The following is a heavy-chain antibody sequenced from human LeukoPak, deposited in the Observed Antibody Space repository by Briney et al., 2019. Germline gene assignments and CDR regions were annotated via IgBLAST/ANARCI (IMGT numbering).Heavy chain of an antibody. CDR3: ARTPRNGYIEGY. D-gene: IGHD5-24*01. J-gene: IGHJ4*02. V-gene: IGHV1-8*01. Sequence: ASVKVSCKASGYTFTSYDINWVRQATGQGLEWRGWMNPNSGDTGYAQNFQGRVTMTRDTSISTAYMELSGLRSEDTAVYYCARTPRNGYIEGYWGQGTLVTVSS. CDR1: GYTFTSYD. CDR2: MNPNSGDT.